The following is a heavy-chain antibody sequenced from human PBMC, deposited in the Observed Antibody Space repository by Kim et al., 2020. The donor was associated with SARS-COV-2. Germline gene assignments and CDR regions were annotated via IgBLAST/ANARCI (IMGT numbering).Heavy chain of an antibody. J-gene: IGHJ6*02. CDR2: ISGDGGST. V-gene: IGHV3-43*02. Sequence: GGSLRLSCAASGFTFDDYAMHWVRQAPGKGLEWVSLISGDGGSTYYADSVKGRFTISRDNSKNSLYLQMNSLRTEDTALYYCAKDLLVRGFGYYYYYGMDVWGQGTTVTVSS. CDR3: AKDLLVRGFGYYYYYGMDV. CDR1: GFTFDDYA. D-gene: IGHD3-10*01.